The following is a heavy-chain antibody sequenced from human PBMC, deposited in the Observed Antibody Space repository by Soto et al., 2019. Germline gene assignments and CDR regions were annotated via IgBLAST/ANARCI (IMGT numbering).Heavy chain of an antibody. Sequence: SETLSLTCTVSGGSISSGGYYWSWIRQHPGKGLEWIGYIYYSGSTYYNPSLKSRVTISVDTSKNQFSLKLSSVTAADTAVYYCARDSTDYGDYGIDYWGQGTLVTVSS. J-gene: IGHJ4*02. V-gene: IGHV4-31*03. CDR3: ARDSTDYGDYGIDY. CDR2: IYYSGST. D-gene: IGHD4-17*01. CDR1: GGSISSGGYY.